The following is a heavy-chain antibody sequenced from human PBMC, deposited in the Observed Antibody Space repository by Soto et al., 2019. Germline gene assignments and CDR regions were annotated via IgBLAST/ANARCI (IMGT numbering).Heavy chain of an antibody. CDR2: ISAYNGNT. Sequence: GASVKVSCKASGYTFTSYGISWVRQAPGQGLEWMGWISAYNGNTNYAQKLQGRVTMTTDTSTSTAYMELRSLRSDDTAVYYCARPGGGYDSSSFSHYYYGMDVWGQGTTVTVSS. CDR1: GYTFTSYG. CDR3: ARPGGGYDSSSFSHYYYGMDV. J-gene: IGHJ6*02. D-gene: IGHD5-12*01. V-gene: IGHV1-18*01.